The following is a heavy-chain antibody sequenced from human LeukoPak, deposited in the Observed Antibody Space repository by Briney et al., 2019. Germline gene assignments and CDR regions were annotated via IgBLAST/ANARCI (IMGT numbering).Heavy chain of an antibody. J-gene: IGHJ6*04. V-gene: IGHV3-30*02. D-gene: IGHD2-8*02. CDR1: GFTFSSYG. CDR3: AKARGTGPSPLSADV. CDR2: IQSDGSNK. Sequence: PGGSLRLSCAASGFTFSSYGMHWVRQAPGKGLEWVTFIQSDGSNKYYTDCVKGRFTIARDSSKNTLYLQMNSLRGEDTAVYYCAKARGTGPSPLSADVWRKGTTVADPS.